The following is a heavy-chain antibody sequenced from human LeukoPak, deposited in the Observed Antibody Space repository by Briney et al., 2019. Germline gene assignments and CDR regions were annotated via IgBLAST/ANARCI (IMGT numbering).Heavy chain of an antibody. CDR2: INPNSGVT. D-gene: IGHD2-15*01. V-gene: IGHV1-2*02. Sequence: ASVKDSCKASGYTFTGHYIYWVRQAPGQGLEWMGWINPNSGVTNYAQNFQGRVTMTRDTSISTDYMELNGLISDDTAVYYCARGTDCSGGRCYTSWFDPWGQGTLVTVSS. CDR3: ARGTDCSGGRCYTSWFDP. J-gene: IGHJ5*02. CDR1: GYTFTGHY.